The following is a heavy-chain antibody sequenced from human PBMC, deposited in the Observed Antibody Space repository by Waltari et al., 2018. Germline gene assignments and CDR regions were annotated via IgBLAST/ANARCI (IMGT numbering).Heavy chain of an antibody. V-gene: IGHV4-4*02. Sequence: VQLQESGPGLVKPSGPLSLTCPVSGGSISSSNWLLWVRQPPGKGLEWIGEIYHSGSTNYNPSLKSRVTISVDKSKNQFSLKLSSVTAADTAVYYCARDPSIAAAVTVDYWGQGTLVTVSS. CDR2: IYHSGST. D-gene: IGHD6-13*01. CDR3: ARDPSIAAAVTVDY. J-gene: IGHJ4*02. CDR1: GGSISSSNW.